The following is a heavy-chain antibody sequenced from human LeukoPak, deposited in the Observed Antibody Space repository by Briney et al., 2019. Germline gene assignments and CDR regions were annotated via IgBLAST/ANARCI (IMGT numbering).Heavy chain of an antibody. CDR1: GGSISSGDYY. D-gene: IGHD6-6*01. Sequence: SQTLSLTCTVSGGSISSGDYYWSWIRQPPGKGLEWIGYIYYSGSTYYNPSLKSRVTISVDTSKNQFSLKLSSVTAADTAVYYCARVPLPGSSSSGAFDIWGQGTMVTVSS. V-gene: IGHV4-30-4*08. CDR3: ARVPLPGSSSSGAFDI. CDR2: IYYSGST. J-gene: IGHJ3*02.